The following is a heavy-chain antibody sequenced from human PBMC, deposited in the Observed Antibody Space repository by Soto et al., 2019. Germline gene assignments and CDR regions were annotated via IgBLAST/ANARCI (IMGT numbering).Heavy chain of an antibody. CDR1: GFTFSSYA. Sequence: EVQLLDSGGGLVQPGGSLRLSCAASGFTFSSYAMSWVRQAPGKGLEWVSSISGSGGGTYYADSVKGRFTFSRDNSKNTLYLQMNSLKAEDTAVHYCAKSRGSGTYFNPSDAFDIWGQGTMVTVSS. CDR2: ISGSGGGT. CDR3: AKSRGSGTYFNPSDAFDI. D-gene: IGHD3-10*01. J-gene: IGHJ3*02. V-gene: IGHV3-23*01.